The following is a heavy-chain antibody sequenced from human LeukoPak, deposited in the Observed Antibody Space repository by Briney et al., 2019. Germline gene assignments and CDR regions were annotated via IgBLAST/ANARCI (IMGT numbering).Heavy chain of an antibody. CDR3: ARFRRNCSSTSCFADV. CDR2: IYYSGST. J-gene: IGHJ6*04. D-gene: IGHD2-2*01. CDR1: GGSISSSSYY. V-gene: IGHV4-39*01. Sequence: SETLSLTCTVSGGSISSSSYYWGWIRQPPGKGLEWIGSIYYSGSTYYNPSLKSRVTISVDTSKNQFSLKLSSVTAADTAVYYCARFRRNCSSTSCFADVWGKGTTVTVSS.